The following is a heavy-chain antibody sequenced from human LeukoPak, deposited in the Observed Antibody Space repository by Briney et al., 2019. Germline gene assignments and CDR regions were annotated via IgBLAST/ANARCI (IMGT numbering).Heavy chain of an antibody. CDR3: ARVWAYHHYGMDV. CDR2: TYYRSKWYN. J-gene: IGHJ6*02. CDR1: GDSVSSNNAA. V-gene: IGHV6-1*01. Sequence: SQTLSLTCAIFGDSVSSNNAAWNWIRQSPSRGLEWLRRTYYRSKWYNEYAVSVQSRIIINPDTSKNQFSLQLNSVTPEDTAVYYCARVWAYHHYGMDVWGQGTTVTVSS. D-gene: IGHD3-16*01.